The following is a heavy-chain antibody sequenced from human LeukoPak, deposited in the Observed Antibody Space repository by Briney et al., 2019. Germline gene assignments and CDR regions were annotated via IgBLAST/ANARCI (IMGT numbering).Heavy chain of an antibody. CDR3: AKGGNYIPIPYYFDY. Sequence: PGGSLRLSCAASGFTFSSYAMSWVRQAPGKGLEWVSAISGSGGSTYYADSVKGRFTISRDNSRNTLYLQMNSLRAEDTAVYYCAKGGNYIPIPYYFDYWGQGTLVTVSS. J-gene: IGHJ4*02. V-gene: IGHV3-23*01. D-gene: IGHD1-7*01. CDR1: GFTFSSYA. CDR2: ISGSGGST.